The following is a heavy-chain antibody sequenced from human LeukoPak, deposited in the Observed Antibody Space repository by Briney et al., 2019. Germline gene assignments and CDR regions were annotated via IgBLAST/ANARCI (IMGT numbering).Heavy chain of an antibody. J-gene: IGHJ4*02. D-gene: IGHD6-19*01. V-gene: IGHV1-18*01. CDR3: ARVGGRWLVLSYFDY. CDR1: GYTFTSFG. Sequence: ASVKVSCKASGYTFTSFGISWVRQAPEQGLEWMGWISAYNGNANYAQKLQGRVTMTTDTSTSTAYMELRSLRSDDTAVYYCARVGGRWLVLSYFDYWGQGTLVTVSS. CDR2: ISAYNGNA.